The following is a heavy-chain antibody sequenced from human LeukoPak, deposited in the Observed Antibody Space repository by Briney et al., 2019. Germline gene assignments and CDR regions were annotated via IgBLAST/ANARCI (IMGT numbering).Heavy chain of an antibody. J-gene: IGHJ6*03. CDR3: ARDRGVPTYYYYYMDV. Sequence: ASVKVSCKASGYTFTAYYMHWVRQAPGQGLEWMGWINPNSGGTNYAQKFQGRVTMTRDTSISTAYMELSRLRSDDTAVYYCARDRGVPTYYYYYMDVWGKGTTVTVSS. CDR2: INPNSGGT. D-gene: IGHD2-2*01. V-gene: IGHV1-2*02. CDR1: GYTFTAYY.